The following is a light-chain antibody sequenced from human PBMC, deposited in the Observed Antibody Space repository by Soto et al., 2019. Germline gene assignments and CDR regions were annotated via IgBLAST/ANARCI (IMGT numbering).Light chain of an antibody. V-gene: IGLV2-11*01. CDR1: SSDVGGYSY. CDR2: DVS. CDR3: CSYAGAFTYV. J-gene: IGLJ1*01. Sequence: QSALTQPRSVSGSPGHSVTISCIGTSSDVGGYSYVSWYQQHPGKAPKLIISDVSKRPSGVPDRFSGSKFGNTASLTISGLQAEDEADYYCCSYAGAFTYVFGSGTKLTVL.